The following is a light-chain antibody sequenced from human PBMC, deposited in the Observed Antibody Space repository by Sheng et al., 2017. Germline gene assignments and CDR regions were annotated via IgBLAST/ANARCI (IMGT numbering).Light chain of an antibody. Sequence: DIQLTQSPSSLSASVGDRVSITCHASQGVSTYLNWYQQKPGKAPKLLIYDTSTLEPGVSSRFSGSGSGTDFTLTISGLQPADFATYYCQQYHSIPPTFGGGTKVEIK. CDR3: QQYHSIPPT. CDR1: QGVSTY. V-gene: IGKV1-33*01. CDR2: DTS. J-gene: IGKJ4*01.